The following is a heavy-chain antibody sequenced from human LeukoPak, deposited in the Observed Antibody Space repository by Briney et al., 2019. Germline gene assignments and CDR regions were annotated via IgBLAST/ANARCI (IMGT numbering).Heavy chain of an antibody. CDR3: RRVNSGIDYERALYFYDGMDV. CDR2: ISSSSNTI. D-gene: IGHD1-26*01. CDR1: RFTFSDYY. V-gene: IGHV3-11*01. J-gene: IGHJ6*04. Sequence: VGSLRLSCTASRFTFSDYYISWIPPAPGQGLGWVSYISSSSNTIYYAASVKGLFTISRDNAKKSLYLQMNSLRAEDTAVYYCRRVNSGIDYERALYFYDGMDVWGEGTTVTVSS.